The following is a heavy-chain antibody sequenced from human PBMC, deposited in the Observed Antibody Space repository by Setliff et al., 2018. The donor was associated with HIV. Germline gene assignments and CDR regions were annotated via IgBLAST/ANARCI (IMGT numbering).Heavy chain of an antibody. CDR2: ISQVESEK. Sequence: GVLKLSCAASGFTFSSFWMSWVRQAPGKGLELVANISQVESEKYYVDSVKGRFTSSRDNAKNSLYLQMNSLGVEDTAIYCCVRGKRSAYTSGGLDVWGQGTTVTVSS. J-gene: IGHJ6*02. CDR1: GFTFSSFW. V-gene: IGHV3-7*01. CDR3: VRGKRSAYTSGGLDV. D-gene: IGHD2-2*02.